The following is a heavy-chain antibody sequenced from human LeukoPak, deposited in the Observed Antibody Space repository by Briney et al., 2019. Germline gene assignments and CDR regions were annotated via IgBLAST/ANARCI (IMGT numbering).Heavy chain of an antibody. CDR2: ISGSGGST. Sequence: GGSLILSCAASGFTFSSYAMSWVRQAPGKGLEWVSAISGSGGSTYYADSVKGRFTISRDNSKNTLYLQMNSLRAEDTAVYYCAKDDSGIAAAGTFDYWGQGTLVTVSS. V-gene: IGHV3-23*01. CDR1: GFTFSSYA. CDR3: AKDDSGIAAAGTFDY. D-gene: IGHD6-13*01. J-gene: IGHJ4*02.